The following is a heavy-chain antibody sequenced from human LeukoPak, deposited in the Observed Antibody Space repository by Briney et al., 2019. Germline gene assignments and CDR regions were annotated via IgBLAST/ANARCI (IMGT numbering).Heavy chain of an antibody. J-gene: IGHJ6*04. V-gene: IGHV3-23*01. CDR2: ISGSGGST. D-gene: IGHD3-9*01. Sequence: GGSLRLSCAASRFTFSSYAMSWVRQAPGKGLEWVSAISGSGGSTYYADSVKGRFTISRDNSKSTLYLQMNSLRAEDTAVYYCAKASGKDILTGYRYGMDVWGKGTTVTVSS. CDR1: RFTFSSYA. CDR3: AKASGKDILTGYRYGMDV.